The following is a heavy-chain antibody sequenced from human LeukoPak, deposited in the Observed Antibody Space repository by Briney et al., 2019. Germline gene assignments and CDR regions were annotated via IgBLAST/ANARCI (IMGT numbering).Heavy chain of an antibody. J-gene: IGHJ4*02. CDR1: GFTFSSYG. CDR2: IRYDGSNQ. D-gene: IGHD6-19*01. V-gene: IGHV3-30*02. CDR3: AKDTPPGIAVAGDGFDY. Sequence: GGSLRLSCAASGFTFSSYGMHWVRQAPGKGLEWVAFIRYDGSNQYYADSVKGRFTISRDNSKNTLYLQMNSLRAEDTAVYYCAKDTPPGIAVAGDGFDYWGQGTLVTVSS.